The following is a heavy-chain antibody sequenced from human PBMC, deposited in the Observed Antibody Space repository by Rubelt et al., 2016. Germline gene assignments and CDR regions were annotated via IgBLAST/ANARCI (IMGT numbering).Heavy chain of an antibody. CDR1: GYTFTSYG. CDR2: RNPNSGNP. J-gene: IGHJ4*02. CDR3: ATDISSGWYYFDY. D-gene: IGHD6-19*01. Sequence: QVQLVQSGGEVKKPGASVKVSCKATGYTFTSYGISWVRQAPGQGLEWMGWRNPNSGNPGYAPKFQGRVTMTRNTSISTAYMELSSLRSEDTAVYYCATDISSGWYYFDYWGQGTLVTVSS. V-gene: IGHV1-8*02.